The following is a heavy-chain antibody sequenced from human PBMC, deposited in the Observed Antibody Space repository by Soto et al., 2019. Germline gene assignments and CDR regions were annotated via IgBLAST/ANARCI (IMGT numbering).Heavy chain of an antibody. CDR1: GFTFSSYA. CDR2: ISYDGSNK. Sequence: GGSLRLSCAASGFTFSSYAMHWVRQAPGKGLEWVAVISYDGSNKYYADSVKGRFTISRDNSKNTLYLQMNSLRAEDTAVYYCARDLARVSYYPYYWGHGTLVTVSS. V-gene: IGHV3-30*04. J-gene: IGHJ4*01. CDR3: ARDLARVSYYPYY. D-gene: IGHD1-26*01.